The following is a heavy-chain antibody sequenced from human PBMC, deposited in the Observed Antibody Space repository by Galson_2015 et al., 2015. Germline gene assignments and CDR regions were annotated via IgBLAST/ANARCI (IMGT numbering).Heavy chain of an antibody. D-gene: IGHD3-10*01. J-gene: IGHJ4*02. Sequence: SLRLSCAASGFTFRSSAMNWVRQTPGKGLEWVSALSHTGSSIYYADSVKGRFTISRDNSKNTLYLHLNSLRADDTAVYYCANNPRGLTFRDWGQGTLVTVSS. CDR1: GFTFRSSA. CDR3: ANNPRGLTFRD. CDR2: LSHTGSSI. V-gene: IGHV3-23*01.